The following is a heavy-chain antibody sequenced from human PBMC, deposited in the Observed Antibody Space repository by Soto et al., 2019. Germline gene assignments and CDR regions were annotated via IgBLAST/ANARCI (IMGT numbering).Heavy chain of an antibody. CDR3: ARDVRSVLLGIAY. J-gene: IGHJ4*02. D-gene: IGHD3-3*01. CDR2: ISLDAYNV. V-gene: IGHV3-30*04. Sequence: QVQLVESEGGVVQPGRSLRLSCAASGFTFNTHALHWVRQAPGKGMECVATISLDAYNVYYADSVKGRFTISRDESKNTLYLQMTSLRVEDTAVYYCARDVRSVLLGIAYWGQGTLVTVSS. CDR1: GFTFNTHA.